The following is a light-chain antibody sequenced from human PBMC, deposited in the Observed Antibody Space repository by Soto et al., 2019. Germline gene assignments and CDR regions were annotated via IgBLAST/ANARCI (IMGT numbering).Light chain of an antibody. CDR1: QGLXSG. J-gene: IGKJ1*01. CDR2: KAS. Sequence: IQMTKSPATLSASVGDRVTITCRASQGLXSGFAWYQQKPGKAPKILXAKASSLERGGPSRLSGSGSVTEFTLTISSLQPDDFANYYCQQYKSDSPTFGQGTKVDIK. CDR3: QQYKSDSPT. V-gene: IGKV1-5*03.